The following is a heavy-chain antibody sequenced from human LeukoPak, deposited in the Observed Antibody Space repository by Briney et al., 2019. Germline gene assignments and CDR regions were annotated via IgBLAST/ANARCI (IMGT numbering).Heavy chain of an antibody. CDR1: GYTFTSYD. Sequence: ASVKVSCKASGYTFTSYDINWVRQATGQGLEWMGWMNPNSGNTGYAQKFQGRVTMTRNTSISTAYMELSSLRSEDTAVYYCARALHTLTGYTFDPWGQGTLVTVSS. D-gene: IGHD3-9*01. CDR3: ARALHTLTGYTFDP. J-gene: IGHJ5*02. CDR2: MNPNSGNT. V-gene: IGHV1-8*01.